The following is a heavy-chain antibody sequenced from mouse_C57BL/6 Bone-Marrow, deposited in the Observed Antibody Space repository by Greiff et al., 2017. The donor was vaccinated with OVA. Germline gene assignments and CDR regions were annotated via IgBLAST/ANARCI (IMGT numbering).Heavy chain of an antibody. CDR1: GYTFTSYG. CDR3: ARYYYSTPGY. CDR2: IYPRSGNT. Sequence: QVQLKQSGAELARPGASVKLSCKASGYTFTSYGISWVKQRTGQGLEWIGEIYPRSGNTYYNEKFKGKATLTADKSSSTAYMELRSLTSEDSAVYFCARYYYSTPGYWGQGTTLTVSS. V-gene: IGHV1-81*01. J-gene: IGHJ2*01. D-gene: IGHD2-5*01.